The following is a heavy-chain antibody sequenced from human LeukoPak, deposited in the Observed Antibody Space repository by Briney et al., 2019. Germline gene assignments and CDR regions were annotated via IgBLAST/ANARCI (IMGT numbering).Heavy chain of an antibody. CDR1: GFTFSSYE. D-gene: IGHD3-10*01. V-gene: IGHV3-48*03. J-gene: IGHJ4*02. CDR2: ISSSGSTI. CDR3: ARETNLISSGLDY. Sequence: GGSLRLSCAASGFTFSSYEMNWVRQAPGKGLEWVSYISSSGSTIYYADSVRGRFTISRDNANNSLSLQMNSLRAEDTAVYYCARETNLISSGLDYWGQGTLVTVSS.